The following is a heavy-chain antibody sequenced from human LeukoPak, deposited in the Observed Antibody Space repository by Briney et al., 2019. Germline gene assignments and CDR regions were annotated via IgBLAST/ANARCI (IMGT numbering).Heavy chain of an antibody. CDR3: TRGSYGDYEY. D-gene: IGHD4-17*01. CDR1: RFTFSSYT. J-gene: IGHJ4*02. Sequence: GGSLRLSCSASRFTFSSYTMNWVRQAPGKGLEWVSSIDPSSTYIYYADSVKGRFTISRDNAQNSLYLQMNRLRAEDTAVYYCTRGSYGDYEYWGQGTLVTVSS. CDR2: IDPSSTYI. V-gene: IGHV3-21*01.